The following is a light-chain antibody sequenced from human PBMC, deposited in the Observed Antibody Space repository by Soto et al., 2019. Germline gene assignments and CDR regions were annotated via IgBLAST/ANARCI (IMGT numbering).Light chain of an antibody. CDR3: LQHNSYQYT. CDR2: AAS. Sequence: DIQMTQSPASLSSSVGDIVTITCRASQGIRSALGWYQQKPGKAPKSLIFAASRLQSGVPSRLSGRGSGTEFTLTITNLQPKDFPNYYCLQHNSYQYTFGQGTKLEIK. J-gene: IGKJ2*01. V-gene: IGKV1-17*02. CDR1: QGIRSA.